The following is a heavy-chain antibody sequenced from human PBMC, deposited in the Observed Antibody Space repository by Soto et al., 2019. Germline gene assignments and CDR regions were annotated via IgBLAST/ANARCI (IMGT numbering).Heavy chain of an antibody. CDR2: IYHSGST. V-gene: IGHV4-30-2*01. CDR3: ARVTLVVVPAAIGDYYYYYYYMDV. D-gene: IGHD2-2*02. J-gene: IGHJ6*03. CDR1: GGSISSGGYS. Sequence: SETLSLTCAVSGGSISSGGYSWSWIRQPPGKGLEWIGYIYHSGSTYYNPSLKSRVTISVDRSKNQFSLKLSSVTAADTAVYYCARVTLVVVPAAIGDYYYYYYYMDVWGKGTTVTVSS.